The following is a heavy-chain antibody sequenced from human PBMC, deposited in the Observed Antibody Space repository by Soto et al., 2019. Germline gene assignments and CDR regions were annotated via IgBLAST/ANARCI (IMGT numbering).Heavy chain of an antibody. CDR3: ARDSYNFDD. CDR2: IYHSGST. V-gene: IGHV4-4*02. J-gene: IGHJ4*02. D-gene: IGHD5-18*01. Sequence: PSETLSLTCAVSGGSIISSNWWSFVRQPPGKGLEWIGEIYHSGSTDYNPSLKSRVTISVDTSKNQFSLKLRSVTAADTAVYYCARDSYNFDDWGQGILVTVSS. CDR1: GGSIISSNW.